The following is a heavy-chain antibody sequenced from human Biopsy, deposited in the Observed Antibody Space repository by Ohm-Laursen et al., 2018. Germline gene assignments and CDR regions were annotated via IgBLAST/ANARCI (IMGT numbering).Heavy chain of an antibody. J-gene: IGHJ4*02. CDR1: GDSVSSGSFY. CDR3: ARGMRSSGWPYFDS. Sequence: SDTLSLTWTVSGDSVSSGSFYWTWIRQPPGQGLEYIGYIYDRGSTANYNPSLESRVTMSVDMPKNQFSLKLSSVTAADTAIYYCARGMRSSGWPYFDSWGQGILVTVSS. V-gene: IGHV4-61*01. D-gene: IGHD6-19*01. CDR2: IYDRGSTA.